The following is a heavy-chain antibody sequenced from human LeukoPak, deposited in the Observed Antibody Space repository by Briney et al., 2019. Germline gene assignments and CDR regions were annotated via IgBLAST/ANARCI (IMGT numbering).Heavy chain of an antibody. V-gene: IGHV3-43D*03. D-gene: IGHD6-19*01. CDR1: GFTFDVYA. J-gene: IGHJ4*02. CDR2: ISWDGGGT. CDR3: AKDLSTSGWILDY. Sequence: GGSLRLSCAASGFTFDVYAMHWVRQAPGKGLEWVSLISWDGGGTYYADTVKGRFTISRDNSKNSLYLQMNSLRTEDTALYYCAKDLSTSGWILDYWGQGTLLTVSS.